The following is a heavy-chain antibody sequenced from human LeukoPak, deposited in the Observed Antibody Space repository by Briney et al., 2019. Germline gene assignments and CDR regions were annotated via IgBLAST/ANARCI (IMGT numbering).Heavy chain of an antibody. J-gene: IGHJ4*02. V-gene: IGHV4-38-2*02. Sequence: SETLSLTCSVSGYSISSGYFWGWIRQPPGKGLEWIGEINHSGSTNYNPSLKSRVTISVDTSKNQFSLKLSSVTAADTAVYYCVREILYCSGGSCYRGPFDNWGQGTLVTVSA. CDR2: INHSGST. CDR3: VREILYCSGGSCYRGPFDN. CDR1: GYSISSGYF. D-gene: IGHD2-15*01.